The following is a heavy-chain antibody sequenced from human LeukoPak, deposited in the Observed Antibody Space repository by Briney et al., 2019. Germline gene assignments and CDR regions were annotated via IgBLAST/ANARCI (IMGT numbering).Heavy chain of an antibody. Sequence: GGSLRLSCAAPGFTFSSFAMSWVRQAPGKGLEWLSTISDSGGSTYYADSVRGRFTISRDSSKDTLYVQMNSLRAEDAAVYYCAKSHSVVRRGYFDYWGQGTLVTVSS. J-gene: IGHJ4*02. D-gene: IGHD2-2*01. CDR1: GFTFSSFA. CDR2: ISDSGGST. CDR3: AKSHSVVRRGYFDY. V-gene: IGHV3-23*01.